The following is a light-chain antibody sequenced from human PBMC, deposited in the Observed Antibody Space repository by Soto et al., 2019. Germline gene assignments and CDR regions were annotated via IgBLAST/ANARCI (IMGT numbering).Light chain of an antibody. CDR3: LQYNSRSWT. V-gene: IGKV1-5*03. CDR1: QSISSW. J-gene: IGKJ1*01. CDR2: KAS. Sequence: DIQMTQSPSILSASVGDRVTITCRASQSISSWLAWYQHKPGKAPKLLIYKASSLESGVPSRLSGSGSGTEFTLTTSTLQPKDCASYYCLQYNSRSWTFGQGTKVEIK.